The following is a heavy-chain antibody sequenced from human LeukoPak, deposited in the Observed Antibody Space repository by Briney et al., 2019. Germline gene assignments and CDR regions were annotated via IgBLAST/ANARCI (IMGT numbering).Heavy chain of an antibody. J-gene: IGHJ3*02. V-gene: IGHV4-4*02. CDR1: GGSISSSNW. CDR2: IYHSGST. D-gene: IGHD3-10*01. Sequence: SETLSLTCAVSGGSISSSNWWSWVRQPPGKGLEWIGQIYHSGSTNYNPSLKSRVTISVDKSKNQFSLKLSSVTAADTALYYCAQCVLLYDAFDIWGQGTMVTVSS. CDR3: AQCVLLYDAFDI.